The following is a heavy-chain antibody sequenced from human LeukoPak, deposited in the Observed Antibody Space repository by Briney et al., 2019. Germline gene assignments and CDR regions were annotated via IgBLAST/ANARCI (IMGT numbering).Heavy chain of an antibody. V-gene: IGHV3-33*01. CDR3: ARDYYYDSSGYWDYYFDY. J-gene: IGHJ4*02. D-gene: IGHD3-22*01. CDR1: GFXFSRFG. CDR2: IWYDGSNK. Sequence: PGRSLRLSCAASGFXFSRFGMHWVRQAPGKGLEWVAVIWYDGSNKYYADSVKGRFTISRDNSKNTLYLEMNSLRAEDTAVYYCARDYYYDSSGYWDYYFDYWGQGTLVSVSS.